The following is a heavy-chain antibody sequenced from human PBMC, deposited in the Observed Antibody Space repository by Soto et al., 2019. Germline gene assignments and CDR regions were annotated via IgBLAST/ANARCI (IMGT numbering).Heavy chain of an antibody. CDR2: IYPGDSDT. CDR3: ARNVIAVAGPLVY. Sequence: PGESLKISCKGSGYNFTKYWIGWVRQMPGKGPEWMGIIYPGDSDTRYSPSFQGQVIISADKSISTAYLQWSSLKASDTAMYYCARNVIAVAGPLVYWGQGTLVTVSS. CDR1: GYNFTKYW. J-gene: IGHJ4*02. V-gene: IGHV5-51*01. D-gene: IGHD6-19*01.